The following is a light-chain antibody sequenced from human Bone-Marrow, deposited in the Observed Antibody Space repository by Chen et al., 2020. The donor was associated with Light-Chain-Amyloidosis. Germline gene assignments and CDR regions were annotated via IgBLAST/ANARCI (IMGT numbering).Light chain of an antibody. J-gene: IGLJ3*02. V-gene: IGLV3-21*02. Sequence: SYVLTQPSSVSVAPGQTATIACGGNNIGSTSVHWYQQTPGQAPLLVVYDDSDRPSGIPERLSGANSGNAATLTISRVATGEEADYDCQVWDRSSDRPVFGGGTKLTGL. CDR3: QVWDRSSDRPV. CDR1: NIGSTS. CDR2: DDS.